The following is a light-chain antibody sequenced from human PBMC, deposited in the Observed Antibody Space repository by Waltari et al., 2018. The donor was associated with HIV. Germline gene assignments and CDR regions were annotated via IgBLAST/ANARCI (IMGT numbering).Light chain of an antibody. CDR3: SSFAGSNTVV. CDR2: EVN. V-gene: IGLV2-8*01. CDR1: SDDIGGYNY. J-gene: IGLJ2*01. Sequence: QSALTQPPSASGSLGQSVTISCSGTSDDIGGYNYGLWYQQYPAKAPKPLIYEVNKRPSGVPDRFSGSKSLNTASLTVSGLQAEDEAHYFCSSFAGSNTVVFGGGTKLTVL.